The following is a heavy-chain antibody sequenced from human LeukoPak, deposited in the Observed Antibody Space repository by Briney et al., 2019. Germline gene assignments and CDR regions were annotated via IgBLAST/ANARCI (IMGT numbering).Heavy chain of an antibody. CDR2: ISGSGSIT. V-gene: IGHV3-23*01. J-gene: IGHJ4*02. D-gene: IGHD2-15*01. CDR3: AKRVVLAALLPGPFDY. CDR1: GFTFSNFA. Sequence: GGSLRLSCAVSGFTFSNFAMSWVRQAPGKGLEWVSSISGSGSITYYADSVKGRFTISRDNSKNILYLQMSSLRAEDTALYYCAKRVVLAALLPGPFDYWGQGTLVTVSS.